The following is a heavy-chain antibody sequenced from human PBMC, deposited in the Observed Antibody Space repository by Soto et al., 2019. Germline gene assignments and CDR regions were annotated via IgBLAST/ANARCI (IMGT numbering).Heavy chain of an antibody. V-gene: IGHV1-69*12. D-gene: IGHD3-3*02. Sequence: QVQLVQSGAEVKKPGSSVKVSCKASGGTFSSYAISWVRQAPGQGLEWMGGIIPIFGTENYAQKFQGRVTINADESASTAYMELSSLRSEDTAVYYCARARDPFLEWLPFDDCGQGTLVTVSS. J-gene: IGHJ4*02. CDR3: ARARDPFLEWLPFDD. CDR2: IIPIFGTE. CDR1: GGTFSSYA.